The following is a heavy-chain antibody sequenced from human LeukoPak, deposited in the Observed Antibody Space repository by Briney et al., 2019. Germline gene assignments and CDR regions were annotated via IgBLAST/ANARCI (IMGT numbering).Heavy chain of an antibody. D-gene: IGHD3-22*01. CDR2: IKQDGSEK. V-gene: IGHV3-7*01. J-gene: IGHJ4*02. Sequence: GGSLRLSCAASGFTFSGYWMSWVRQAPGKGLEGVANIKQDGSEKYYVDSVKGRFTISRDNAKNSLYLQMNSLRAEDTAVYYCARGHDSSGYYYGYWGQGTLVTVSS. CDR1: GFTFSGYW. CDR3: ARGHDSSGYYYGY.